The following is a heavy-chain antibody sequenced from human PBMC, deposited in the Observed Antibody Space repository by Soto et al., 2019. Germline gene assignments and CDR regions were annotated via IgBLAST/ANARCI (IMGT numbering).Heavy chain of an antibody. CDR1: GYTFTGYY. V-gene: IGHV1-2*02. CDR2: INPNSGGT. D-gene: IGHD5-18*01. J-gene: IGHJ4*02. CDR3: ARDFVEWIQLSLLDY. Sequence: ASVKVSCKASGYTFTGYYMHWVRQAPGQGLEWMGWINPNSGGTNYAQKFQGRVTMTRDTSISTAYMELSRLRSDDTAVYYCARDFVEWIQLSLLDYWGQGTLVTVSS.